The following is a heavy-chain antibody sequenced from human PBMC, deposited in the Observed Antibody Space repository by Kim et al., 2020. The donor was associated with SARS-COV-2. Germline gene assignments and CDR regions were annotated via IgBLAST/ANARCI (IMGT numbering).Heavy chain of an antibody. Sequence: GGSLRLSCVASGFTFSSHTMSWVRQAPGKGLEWVSSIGGGGATIYYADSVKGRFTISRDNSKNTVYLQMNSLRAEDTAVYYCVRGYRNSDYWGQGTLVTVSS. D-gene: IGHD3-16*02. CDR1: GFTFSSHT. V-gene: IGHV3-23*01. CDR2: IGGGGATI. CDR3: VRGYRNSDY. J-gene: IGHJ4*02.